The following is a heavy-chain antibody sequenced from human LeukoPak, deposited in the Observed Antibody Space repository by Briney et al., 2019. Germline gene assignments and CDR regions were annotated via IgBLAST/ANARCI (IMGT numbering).Heavy chain of an antibody. D-gene: IGHD6-6*01. CDR1: GGSISSYH. Sequence: ASETLSLTCTVSGGSISSYHWSWIRQSPGKGLEWIGYIYYSGSTNYNPSLKSRVTILLGTSKNQFSLKLISVTAADTAVYYCARAYGGYGSSPYNWLDPWGQGTLVTVSS. J-gene: IGHJ5*02. CDR2: IYYSGST. CDR3: ARAYGGYGSSPYNWLDP. V-gene: IGHV4-59*01.